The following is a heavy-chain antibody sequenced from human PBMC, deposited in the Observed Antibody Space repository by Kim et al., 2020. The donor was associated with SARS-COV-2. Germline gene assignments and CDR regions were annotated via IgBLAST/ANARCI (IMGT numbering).Heavy chain of an antibody. CDR3: ARVWALWSGFNWFDP. Sequence: DPVKGRFTISRDNAKNSLYLQMNSLRAEDTAVYYCARVWALWSGFNWFDPWGQGTLVTVSS. D-gene: IGHD3-3*01. J-gene: IGHJ5*02. V-gene: IGHV3-21*01.